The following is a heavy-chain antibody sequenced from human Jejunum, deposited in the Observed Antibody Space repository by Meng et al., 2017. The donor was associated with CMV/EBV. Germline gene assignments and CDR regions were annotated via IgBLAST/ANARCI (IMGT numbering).Heavy chain of an antibody. D-gene: IGHD4-17*01. CDR3: ARVGGAQHGDFDF. CDR1: GESFSGYY. CDR2: INHSGST. Sequence: QVQLSELCSGHSNPSDTLSLPCNVYGESFSGYYWTWIRQPPGKGLEWIGEINHSGSTNYNPSLKSRVTILVDTSKRQFSLRLSFVTAADTAVYYCARVGGAQHGDFDFWGQGTLVTVSS. J-gene: IGHJ4*02. V-gene: IGHV4-34*01.